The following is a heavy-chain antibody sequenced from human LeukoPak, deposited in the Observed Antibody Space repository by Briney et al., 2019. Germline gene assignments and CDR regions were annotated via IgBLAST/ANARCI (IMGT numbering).Heavy chain of an antibody. CDR3: AREGVGPTDDAFDI. CDR1: GGSISSYY. D-gene: IGHD1-26*01. CDR2: IYYSGST. V-gene: IGHV4-59*01. Sequence: SETLSLTCTVSGGSISSYYWSWIRQPPGKGLEWIGYIYYSGSTNYNPSLKSRVTISVDTSKNQFSLKLSSVTAADTAVYYCAREGVGPTDDAFDIWGQGTMVTIS. J-gene: IGHJ3*02.